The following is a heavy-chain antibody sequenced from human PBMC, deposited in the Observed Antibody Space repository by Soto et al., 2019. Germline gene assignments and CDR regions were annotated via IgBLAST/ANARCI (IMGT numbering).Heavy chain of an antibody. CDR1: GYTFTSYG. Sequence: RASVKVSCKASGYTFTSYGISWVRQAPGQGLEWMGWISAYNGNTNYAQKLQGRVTMTTDTSTSTAYMELRSLRSDDTAVYYCARSALECSGGSCYSASFDYWGQGTLVTVSS. J-gene: IGHJ4*02. D-gene: IGHD2-15*01. CDR3: ARSALECSGGSCYSASFDY. CDR2: ISAYNGNT. V-gene: IGHV1-18*01.